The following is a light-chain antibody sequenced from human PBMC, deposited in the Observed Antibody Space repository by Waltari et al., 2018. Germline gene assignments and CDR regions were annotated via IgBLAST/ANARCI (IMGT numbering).Light chain of an antibody. V-gene: IGLV2-14*03. CDR2: DVN. CDR1: NTDIGGHNL. Sequence: HSALTQPASVSGPPGQSIAISCTGTNTDIGGHNLVSWYQQHPGQVPKLIIYDVNSRPSGISDRFSGSKSGITASLTISGLQPDDEADYYCCSYTTSLTYVFGTGTKVTV. CDR3: CSYTTSLTYV. J-gene: IGLJ1*01.